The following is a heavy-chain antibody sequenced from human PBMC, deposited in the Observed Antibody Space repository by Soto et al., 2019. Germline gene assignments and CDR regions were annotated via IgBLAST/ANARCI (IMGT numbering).Heavy chain of an antibody. J-gene: IGHJ4*02. CDR3: ARVDPGYCSGGSCYSFDY. Sequence: VQLVESGGGLVQPGGSLRLSCAASGFTFSSYWMHWVRQAPGKGLVWVSRINSDGSSTSYADSVKGRFTISRDNAKNTLYLQMNSLRAEDTAVYYCARVDPGYCSGGSCYSFDYWGQGTLVTVSS. CDR1: GFTFSSYW. V-gene: IGHV3-74*01. CDR2: INSDGSST. D-gene: IGHD2-15*01.